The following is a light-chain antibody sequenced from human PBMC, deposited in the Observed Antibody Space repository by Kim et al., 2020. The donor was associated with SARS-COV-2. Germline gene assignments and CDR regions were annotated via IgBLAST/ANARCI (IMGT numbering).Light chain of an antibody. Sequence: APGEPARIPNGGDTVGDKSVHWHQKSPGRAPVLVVYYDSDRPSGIPERFVGSNSGNTATLTISRVEDRDEADYYCQVWDSDSDHPVFGGGTKSPS. CDR3: QVWDSDSDHPV. CDR1: TVGDKS. J-gene: IGLJ2*01. V-gene: IGLV3-21*02. CDR2: YDS.